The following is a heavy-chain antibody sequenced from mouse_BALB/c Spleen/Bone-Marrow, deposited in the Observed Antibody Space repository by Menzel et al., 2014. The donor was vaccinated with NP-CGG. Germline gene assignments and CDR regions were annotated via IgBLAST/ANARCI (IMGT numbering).Heavy chain of an antibody. D-gene: IGHD1-1*01. Sequence: EVQVVESGGGLVQPGGSLRLSCATSGFTFTDYYMSWVRQPPGKALEWLGFIRNKTNGYTTAYRASGKGQFTISRDNSQSIVYLQMNTLRAEDSATYYCARDRNYGSSWYFDVWGAGTTVTVSS. CDR1: GFTFTDYY. CDR3: ARDRNYGSSWYFDV. V-gene: IGHV7-3*02. J-gene: IGHJ1*01. CDR2: IRNKTNGYTT.